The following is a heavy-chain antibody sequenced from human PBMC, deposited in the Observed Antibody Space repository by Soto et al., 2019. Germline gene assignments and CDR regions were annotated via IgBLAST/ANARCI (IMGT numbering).Heavy chain of an antibody. Sequence: ASVKVSCTASGYTFTSYAIHWVRQAPGQRLEWMGWINAGNGNTKYSQKFQGRVTITRDTSASTAYMELSSLRSEDTAVYYCARGYYYDSSGYPWGQGTLVTVSS. D-gene: IGHD3-22*01. CDR1: GYTFTSYA. J-gene: IGHJ5*02. V-gene: IGHV1-3*01. CDR3: ARGYYYDSSGYP. CDR2: INAGNGNT.